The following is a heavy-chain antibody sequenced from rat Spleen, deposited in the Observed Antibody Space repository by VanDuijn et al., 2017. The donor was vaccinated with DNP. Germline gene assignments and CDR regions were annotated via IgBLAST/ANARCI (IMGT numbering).Heavy chain of an antibody. Sequence: EVKLVESGGGLVQPGRSLKLSCAASGFNFNDYWMGWVRQAPKKGLEWVAYISYDGGSTYYRDSVKGRFSLSRDNARSTLYLQLNSLRSEDTATYYCATTPGNYPGWFAYWGQGTLVTVSS. CDR1: GFNFNDYW. CDR2: ISYDGGST. D-gene: IGHD1-4*01. CDR3: ATTPGNYPGWFAY. J-gene: IGHJ3*01. V-gene: IGHV5-22*01.